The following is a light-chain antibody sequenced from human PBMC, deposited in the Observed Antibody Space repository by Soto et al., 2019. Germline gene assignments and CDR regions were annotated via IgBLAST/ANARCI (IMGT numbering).Light chain of an antibody. CDR2: DVS. Sequence: QSALTQPASVSGSPGQSITISCTGTSSDVGGYNYVSWYQQHPGKAPKFMIYDVSSRPSGVSNRFSGSKSGNTASLNISGLQAEDEADYYCSSYTSSNTLVFGGGTKLTVL. CDR3: SSYTSSNTLV. J-gene: IGLJ2*01. V-gene: IGLV2-14*03. CDR1: SSDVGGYNY.